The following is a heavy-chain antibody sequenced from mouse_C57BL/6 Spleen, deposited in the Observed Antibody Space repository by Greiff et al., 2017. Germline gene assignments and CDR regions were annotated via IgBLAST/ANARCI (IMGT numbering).Heavy chain of an antibody. V-gene: IGHV1-15*01. CDR3: ARSAWYYFDY. Sequence: QVQLQQSGAELVRPGASVTLSCKASGYTFTDYEMHWVKQTPVHGLEWIGAIDPETGGTAYNQKFKGKAILTADKSSSTAYMQLSSLTSEDSAVYYCARSAWYYFDYWGQGTTLTVSS. CDR1: GYTFTDYE. CDR2: IDPETGGT. J-gene: IGHJ2*01.